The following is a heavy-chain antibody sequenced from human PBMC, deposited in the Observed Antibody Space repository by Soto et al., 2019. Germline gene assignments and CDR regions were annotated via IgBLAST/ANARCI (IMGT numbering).Heavy chain of an antibody. CDR1: GGSVSRYY. D-gene: IGHD5-12*01. V-gene: IGHV4-59*02. Sequence: SETLSLTCTVSGGSVSRYYWSWIRQPPGKGLEWVGYIYYTGSTNYNASLKSRVTISVDTSKNQFSLKLSSVTAADTAVYYCARSLGYTGYDFAYWGQGTLVTVSS. CDR2: IYYTGST. J-gene: IGHJ4*02. CDR3: ARSLGYTGYDFAY.